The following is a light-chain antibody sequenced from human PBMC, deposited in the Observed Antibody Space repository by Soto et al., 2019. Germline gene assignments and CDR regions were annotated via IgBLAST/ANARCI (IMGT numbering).Light chain of an antibody. CDR3: QQFART. V-gene: IGKV1-5*01. CDR1: QSISSW. CDR2: DAS. Sequence: DIQMTQSPSTLSASVGDRVTITCRASQSISSWLAWYQQKPGKAPKLLIYDASSLESGVPSRFSGSGSGTEFTLTISSLQPDDFATYYCQQFARTVGQGTKLELK. J-gene: IGKJ1*01.